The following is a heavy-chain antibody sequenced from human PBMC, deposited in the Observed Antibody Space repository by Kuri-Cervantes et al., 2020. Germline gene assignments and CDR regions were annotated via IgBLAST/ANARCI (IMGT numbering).Heavy chain of an antibody. CDR3: TTQGVVITTWGGLDY. CDR1: GFTFSSYA. CDR2: ISGSGGST. V-gene: IGHV3-23*01. D-gene: IGHD3-22*01. J-gene: IGHJ4*02. Sequence: GESLKISCAASGFTFSSYAVSWVRQAPGKGLEWVSAISGSGGSTYYADSVKGRFTISRDNSKNTLYLQMNSLKTEDTAVYYCTTQGVVITTWGGLDYWGQGTLVTVSS.